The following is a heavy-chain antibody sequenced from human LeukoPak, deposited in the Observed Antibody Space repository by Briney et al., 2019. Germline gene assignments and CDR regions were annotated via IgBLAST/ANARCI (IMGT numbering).Heavy chain of an antibody. D-gene: IGHD6-19*01. CDR1: GFIFNNYA. Sequence: GRSLRLSCAGSGFIFNNYAMHWVRQPPGKGLEWVSGISWNGGSIDYADSVKGRFTISRDNAKNSLYLQMNSLRVEDTAFYYCAKDNRRHYTSGPNPDSLHWGQGALVTVSS. CDR3: AKDNRRHYTSGPNPDSLH. J-gene: IGHJ4*02. V-gene: IGHV3-9*01. CDR2: ISWNGGSI.